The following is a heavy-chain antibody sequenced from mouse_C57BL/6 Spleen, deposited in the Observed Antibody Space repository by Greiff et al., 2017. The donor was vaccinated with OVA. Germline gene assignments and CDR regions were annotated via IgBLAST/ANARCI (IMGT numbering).Heavy chain of an antibody. CDR3: ARNYGSSYYWYFDV. D-gene: IGHD1-1*01. CDR1: GYTFTSYW. Sequence: QVQLQQSDAELVKPGASVKLSCKASGYTFTSYWMHWVKQRPGRGLEWIGRIDPNSGGTKYNEKFKSKATLTVDKPSSTAYMQLSSLTSEDSAVYYCARNYGSSYYWYFDVWGTGTTVTVSS. V-gene: IGHV1-72*01. CDR2: IDPNSGGT. J-gene: IGHJ1*03.